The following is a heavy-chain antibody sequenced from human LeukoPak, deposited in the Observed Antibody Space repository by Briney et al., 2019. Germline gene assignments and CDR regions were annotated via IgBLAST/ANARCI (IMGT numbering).Heavy chain of an antibody. CDR3: AKDSEDYDFWSGDPHWFDP. CDR1: GFTFSSYA. V-gene: IGHV3-23*01. Sequence: GGSLRLSCAASGFTFSSYAMSWVRQAPGKGLEWVSAISGSGGSTYYADSVKGRFTISRDNSKNTLYPQMNSLRAEDTAVYYCAKDSEDYDFWSGDPHWFDPWGQGTLVTVS. CDR2: ISGSGGST. J-gene: IGHJ5*02. D-gene: IGHD3-3*01.